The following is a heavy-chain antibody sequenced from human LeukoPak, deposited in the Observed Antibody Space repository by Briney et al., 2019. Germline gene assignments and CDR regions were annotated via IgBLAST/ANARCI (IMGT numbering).Heavy chain of an antibody. J-gene: IGHJ6*02. V-gene: IGHV4-61*02. CDR2: IYTSGST. Sequence: SETLSLTCTVSGGSISSGSYYWSWIRQPAGKGLEWIGRIYTSGSTNYNPSLKSRVTIAVDTSKNQFSLKLSSVTAADTAVYYCARHLTHYYYYGVDVWGQGTTVTVSS. CDR1: GGSISSGSYY. D-gene: IGHD2-21*02. CDR3: ARHLTHYYYYGVDV.